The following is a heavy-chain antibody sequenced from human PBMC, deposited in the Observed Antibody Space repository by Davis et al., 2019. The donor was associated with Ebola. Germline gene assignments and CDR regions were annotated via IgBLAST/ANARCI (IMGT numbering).Heavy chain of an antibody. CDR2: IDWNDDK. CDR3: ARTRDAYTYYYYYGMDV. CDR1: GFSLNTGGMC. V-gene: IGHV2-70*01. J-gene: IGHJ6*04. Sequence: SGPTLVKPPQTLTLTCTFSGFSLNTGGMCVSWIRQPPGKALEWLALIDWNDDKYYNTSLKPRLTVSKDTSKNQVVLTMTNMDPVDTATYYCARTRDAYTYYYYYGMDVWGKGTTVTVSS. D-gene: IGHD5-24*01.